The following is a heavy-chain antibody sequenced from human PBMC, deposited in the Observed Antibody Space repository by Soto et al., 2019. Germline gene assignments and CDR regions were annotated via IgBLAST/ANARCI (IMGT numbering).Heavy chain of an antibody. CDR3: VRATFFSDSSGYTRCFGY. CDR2: SRDKAQGYST. CDR1: GFSLSVHY. Sequence: GCMRISCAGCGFSLSVHYIDWVRQDPGKGLEWVGRSRDKAQGYSTAYAASVKGRFTTSRDESQNSVYLQMHSLKTEDTAVYYCVRATFFSDSSGYTRCFGYWGHGTLVTVSS. D-gene: IGHD3-22*01. V-gene: IGHV3-72*01. J-gene: IGHJ4*01.